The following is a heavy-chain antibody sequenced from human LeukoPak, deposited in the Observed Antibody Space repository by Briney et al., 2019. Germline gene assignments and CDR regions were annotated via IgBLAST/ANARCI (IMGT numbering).Heavy chain of an antibody. CDR1: RYKFTDDY. D-gene: IGHD3-16*01. V-gene: IGHV1-2*02. J-gene: IGHJ4*02. Sequence: GASVKVSCKASRYKFTDDYMHWVRQAPGQGLEFMGWINPDSGFTNYAQKFKGRVTMTRDTSISTAYLEVRSLTSDDTAVYYCAPTAEAYTSWWKVWGQGTLVTVSS. CDR2: INPDSGFT. CDR3: APTAEAYTSWWKV.